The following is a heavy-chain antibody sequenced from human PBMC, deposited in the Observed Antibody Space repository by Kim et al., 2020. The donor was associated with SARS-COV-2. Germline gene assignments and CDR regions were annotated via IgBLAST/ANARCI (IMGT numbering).Heavy chain of an antibody. D-gene: IGHD3-10*01. CDR1: GGSISSGDDY. CDR2: IYYSGIT. Sequence: LSLTCTVSGGSISSGDDYWSWIRQPPGKGLEWIGYIYYSGITQYNPSLKSRVIISVDTSNNQFSLKLSSVTAADTAVYYCARENFGSGKYAFDIWGRGTMVTASS. V-gene: IGHV4-30-4*01. J-gene: IGHJ3*02. CDR3: ARENFGSGKYAFDI.